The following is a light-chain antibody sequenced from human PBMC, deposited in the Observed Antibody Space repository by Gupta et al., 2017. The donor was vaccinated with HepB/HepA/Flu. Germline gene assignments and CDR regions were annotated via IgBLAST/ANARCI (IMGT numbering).Light chain of an antibody. CDR2: DAS. CDR3: QQRSNWPRT. V-gene: IGKV3-11*01. Sequence: IVLTQSPATLSLSPGERSTLSCRASQSVSRYLAWYQQKPGQAPRLLIYDASNRATGIPARFSGSGSGTEFTLTISSREPEDFAVYYCQQRSNWPRTFGQGTRLEIK. J-gene: IGKJ5*01. CDR1: QSVSRY.